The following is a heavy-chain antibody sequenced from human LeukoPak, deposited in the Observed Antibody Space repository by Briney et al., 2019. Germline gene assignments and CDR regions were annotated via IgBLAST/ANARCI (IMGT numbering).Heavy chain of an antibody. CDR3: ARVGERGYSYGLNWFDP. CDR2: IIPIFGTA. V-gene: IGHV1-69*13. Sequence: SVKVSCKASGYTFTGYYMHWVRQAPGQGLEWMGGIIPIFGTANYAQKFQGRVTITADESTSTAYMELSSLRSEDTAVYYCARVGERGYSYGLNWFDPWGQGTLVTVSS. CDR1: GYTFTGYY. J-gene: IGHJ5*02. D-gene: IGHD5-18*01.